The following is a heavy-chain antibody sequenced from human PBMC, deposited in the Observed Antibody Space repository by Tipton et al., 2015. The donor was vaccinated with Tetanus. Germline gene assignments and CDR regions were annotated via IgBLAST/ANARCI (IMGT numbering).Heavy chain of an antibody. CDR1: GASISRSSHY. J-gene: IGHJ4*02. D-gene: IGHD6-6*01. CDR2: VYHNGNT. CDR3: ARANNEYPKKGPCDY. V-gene: IGHV4-61*01. Sequence: TLSLTCSVSGASISRSSHYWTWIRQPPGKEPEWVGYVYHNGNTNYHPSLKGRLTISADTSKNQFSLNLKSVITADTATYYCARANNEYPKKGPCDYWGQGILVTVSS.